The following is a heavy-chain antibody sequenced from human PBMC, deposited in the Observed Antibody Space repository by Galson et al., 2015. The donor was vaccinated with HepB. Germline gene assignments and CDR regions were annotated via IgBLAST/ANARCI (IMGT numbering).Heavy chain of an antibody. CDR3: ARDWVITMIVGSDRRAFDI. CDR1: GFTFSSYW. CDR2: INSDGSST. V-gene: IGHV3-74*01. Sequence: SLRLSCAASGFTFSSYWMHWVRQAPGKGLVWVSRINSDGSSTSYADSVKGRFTISRDNAKNTLYLQMNSLRAEDTAVYYCARDWVITMIVGSDRRAFDIWGQGTMVTVSS. D-gene: IGHD3-22*01. J-gene: IGHJ3*02.